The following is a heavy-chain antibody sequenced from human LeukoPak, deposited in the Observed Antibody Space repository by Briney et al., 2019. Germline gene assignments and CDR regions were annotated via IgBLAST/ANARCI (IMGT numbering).Heavy chain of an antibody. CDR3: ARVVSQIWFGELLTTPGWFDP. D-gene: IGHD3-10*01. CDR2: IYYSGST. J-gene: IGHJ5*02. Sequence: SETLSLTCTVSGGSISSGDYYWSWIRQPPGKGLEWIGYIYYSGSTYYNPSLKSRVTISVDTSKNQFSLKLSSVTAADTAVYYCARVVSQIWFGELLTTPGWFDPWGQGTLVTVSS. V-gene: IGHV4-30-4*01. CDR1: GGSISSGDYY.